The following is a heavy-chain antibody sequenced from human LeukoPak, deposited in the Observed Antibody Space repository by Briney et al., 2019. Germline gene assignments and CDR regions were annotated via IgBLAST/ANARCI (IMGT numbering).Heavy chain of an antibody. CDR1: GFTFSDYG. Sequence: PGGALRVSCAASGFTFSDYGMHWVRQTPGKGLEWVTFIQYTGSNKYYADSVKGRFTISRDNSKNTLYLQMNSLRTEDTAVYYCAKTGSSSWGYFDYWGQGTLVTVSS. CDR3: AKTGSSSWGYFDY. V-gene: IGHV3-30*02. J-gene: IGHJ4*02. D-gene: IGHD6-13*01. CDR2: IQYTGSNK.